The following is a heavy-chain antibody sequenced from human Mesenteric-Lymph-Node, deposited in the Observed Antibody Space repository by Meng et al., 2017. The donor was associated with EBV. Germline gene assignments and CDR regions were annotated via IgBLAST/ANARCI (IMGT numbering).Heavy chain of an antibody. CDR3: ASHRYCSSTSCSWFDP. V-gene: IGHV4-4*02. J-gene: IGHJ5*02. CDR2: IYHSGST. CDR1: GGSISSSNW. D-gene: IGHD2-2*01. Sequence: QVRVQESGPGLVKPSGTLSLTCAVAGGSISSSNWWSWVRQPPGKGLEWIGEIYHSGSTNYNPSLKSRVTISVDKSKNQFSLKLSSVTAADTAVYYCASHRYCSSTSCSWFDPWGQGTLVTVSS.